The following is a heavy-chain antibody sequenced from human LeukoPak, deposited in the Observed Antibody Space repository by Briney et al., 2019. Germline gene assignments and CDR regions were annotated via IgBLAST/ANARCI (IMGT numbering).Heavy chain of an antibody. CDR3: ARGSAWYVAY. V-gene: IGHV1-3*04. CDR2: INTGTDDS. D-gene: IGHD6-19*01. Sequence: ASVKVSCKASGYTFTDFAMHWVRQAPGQRLEWMGWINTGTDDSKYSQKFQGRVTITRDTSARIVYMELSSLIFEDTAVYYCARGSAWYVAYWSQGTLVTVSS. CDR1: GYTFTDFA. J-gene: IGHJ4*02.